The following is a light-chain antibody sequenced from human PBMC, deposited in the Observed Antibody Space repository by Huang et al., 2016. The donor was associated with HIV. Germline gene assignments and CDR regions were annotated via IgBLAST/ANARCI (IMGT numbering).Light chain of an antibody. CDR2: GAS. V-gene: IGKV1-9*01. Sequence: IQLTQSPSSLSASIGDTVTITCRASQDISSYLAWYQQNPQKAPKLLIYGASTLQRGVPSRFSGSGSGTDFTLTITNLQSEDFAAYYCQQLNSYPITFGQGTRLEI. CDR3: QQLNSYPIT. J-gene: IGKJ5*01. CDR1: QDISSY.